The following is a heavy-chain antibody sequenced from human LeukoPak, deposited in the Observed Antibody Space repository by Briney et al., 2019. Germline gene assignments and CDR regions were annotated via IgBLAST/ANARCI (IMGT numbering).Heavy chain of an antibody. J-gene: IGHJ4*02. D-gene: IGHD3-3*01. CDR1: GGSISSCSYY. Sequence: SETLSLTCTVSGGSISSCSYYWSWIRQPAGKGLEWIGRIYTSGSTNYNPSLKSRVTISVDTSKNQFSLKLSSVTAADTAVYYCARGYYDFWSGYPYYFDYWGQGTLVTVSS. CDR3: ARGYYDFWSGYPYYFDY. V-gene: IGHV4-61*02. CDR2: IYTSGST.